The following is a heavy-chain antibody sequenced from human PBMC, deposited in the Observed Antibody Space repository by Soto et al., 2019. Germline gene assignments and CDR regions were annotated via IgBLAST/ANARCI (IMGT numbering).Heavy chain of an antibody. CDR2: IYSGGYT. CDR3: GTRPGGGGY. D-gene: IGHD3-10*01. Sequence: EVQLVESGGGLIQPGGSLRLSCAVSGFTVSNNYMSWVRQAPGKGLEGVSVIYSGGYTAYGDSVKGRFTISRDNSKNTLFLQRIGGRADDRALYYGGTRPGGGGYWGQGTLVTVSS. CDR1: GFTVSNNY. J-gene: IGHJ4*02. V-gene: IGHV3-53*01.